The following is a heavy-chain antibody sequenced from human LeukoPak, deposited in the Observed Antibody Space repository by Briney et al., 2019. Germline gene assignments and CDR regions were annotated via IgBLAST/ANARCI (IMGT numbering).Heavy chain of an antibody. V-gene: IGHV3-7*03. CDR1: GFTFSSYW. CDR3: ARGYPNYWYFDL. D-gene: IGHD3-16*02. J-gene: IGHJ2*01. CDR2: IKQDGSEK. Sequence: PGGSLRLSCAASGFTFSSYWMSWVRQAPGKGLEWVANIKQDGSEKYYVDSVKGRFTFSRDNSKNTLYLQMNSLRAEDTAVYYCARGYPNYWYFDLWGRGTLVTVSS.